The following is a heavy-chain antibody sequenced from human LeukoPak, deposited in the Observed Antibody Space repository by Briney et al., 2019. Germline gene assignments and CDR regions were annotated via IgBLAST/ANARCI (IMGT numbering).Heavy chain of an antibody. J-gene: IGHJ4*02. CDR3: AKDSGPYDFWSGYYQTPNDY. CDR2: IRYDGGNK. D-gene: IGHD3-3*01. Sequence: PGGSLRLSCAASGFTFSSYGMHWVRQAPGKGLEWVAFIRYDGGNKYYADSVKGRFTISRDNFKNTLYLQMNSLRAEDTAVYYCAKDSGPYDFWSGYYQTPNDYWGQGTLVTVSS. V-gene: IGHV3-30*02. CDR1: GFTFSSYG.